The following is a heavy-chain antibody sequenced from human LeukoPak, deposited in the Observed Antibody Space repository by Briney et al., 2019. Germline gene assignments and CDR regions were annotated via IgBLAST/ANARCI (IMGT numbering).Heavy chain of an antibody. J-gene: IGHJ5*02. CDR2: IYYSGST. CDR1: GGSISSGDYY. Sequence: SETLSLTCTVSGGSISSGDYYWSWIRQPPGKGLEWIGYIYYSGSTYYNPSLKSRVTISVDTPKNQFSLKLSSVTAADTAVYYCARKTPYCSSTSCYHWFDPWGQGTLVTVSS. CDR3: ARKTPYCSSTSCYHWFDP. D-gene: IGHD2-2*01. V-gene: IGHV4-30-4*01.